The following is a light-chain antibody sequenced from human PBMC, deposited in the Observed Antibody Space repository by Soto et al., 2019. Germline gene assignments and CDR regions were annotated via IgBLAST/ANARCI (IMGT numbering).Light chain of an antibody. Sequence: DIQMTQSPSSLSASVGDRVTITCRASQGIRKDLCWYQQRPGKAPKRLIFGASSLQSGVPSRFSGSASGTEFTLTISSLQPEDFATYFCLQHISYPLTFGGGTKEELK. CDR1: QGIRKD. V-gene: IGKV1-17*01. CDR2: GAS. CDR3: LQHISYPLT. J-gene: IGKJ4*01.